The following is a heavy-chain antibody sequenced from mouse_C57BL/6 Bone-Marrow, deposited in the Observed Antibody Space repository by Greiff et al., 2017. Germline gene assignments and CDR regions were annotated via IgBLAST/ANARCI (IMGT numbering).Heavy chain of an antibody. J-gene: IGHJ4*01. Sequence: VKLMESGPELVKPGASVKISCKASGYSFTSYYIHWVKQRPGQGLEWIGWIYPGSGNTKYNEKFKGKATLTADTSSSTAYMQLSSLTSEDSAVYYCARWWGYGSSYYAMDYWGKGTSVTVSS. V-gene: IGHV1-66*01. CDR2: IYPGSGNT. CDR1: GYSFTSYY. CDR3: ARWWGYGSSYYAMDY. D-gene: IGHD1-1*01.